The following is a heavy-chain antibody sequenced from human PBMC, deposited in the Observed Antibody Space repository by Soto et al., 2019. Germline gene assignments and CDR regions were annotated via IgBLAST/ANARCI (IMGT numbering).Heavy chain of an antibody. J-gene: IGHJ4*02. CDR3: ARDPPTGTTLDWADS. CDR1: GFSFSSDS. D-gene: IGHD1-7*01. V-gene: IGHV3-21*01. Sequence: GGSLRLSCAASGFSFSSDSMGWVRQAPGKGLEWVSSISSSGSFMNYADSVKGRFTISRDNAKNSLYLQMSGLKDEDTAVYYCARDPPTGTTLDWADSWGQGTLVTVSS. CDR2: ISSSGSFM.